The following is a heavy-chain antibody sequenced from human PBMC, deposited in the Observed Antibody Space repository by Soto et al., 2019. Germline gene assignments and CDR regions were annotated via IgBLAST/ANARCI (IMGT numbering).Heavy chain of an antibody. CDR1: GFTFSDYY. CDR3: ARRLGFSGVGPSTSNWFDA. Sequence: QVQLVESGGGLVKPGGSLRLSCAASGFTFSDYYMSWMRQAPGKGLEWLSYISSSGNTIYYTTSVKGRFTISRDNAKNSLSLQMTSLTAQDTAVYYCARRLGFSGVGPSTSNWFDACGQGTLVTVSS. V-gene: IGHV3-11*01. J-gene: IGHJ5*02. CDR2: ISSSGNTI. D-gene: IGHD1-26*01.